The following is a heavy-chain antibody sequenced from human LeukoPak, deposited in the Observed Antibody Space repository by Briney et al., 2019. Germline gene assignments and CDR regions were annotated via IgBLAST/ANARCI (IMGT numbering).Heavy chain of an antibody. J-gene: IGHJ2*01. CDR1: GFTFDDYA. CDR3: AKDGDYGDYNYWYFDL. D-gene: IGHD4-17*01. Sequence: PGGSLRLSCAASGFTFDDYAMHWVRQAPGKGLEWVSGISWNSGSMGYADSVKGRFTISRDNAKNSLYLQMNSLRAEDTALYYCAKDGDYGDYNYWYFDLWGRGTLVTVSS. V-gene: IGHV3-9*01. CDR2: ISWNSGSM.